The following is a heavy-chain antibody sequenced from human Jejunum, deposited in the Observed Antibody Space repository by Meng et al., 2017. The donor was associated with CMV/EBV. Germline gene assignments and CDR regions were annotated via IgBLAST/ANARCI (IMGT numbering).Heavy chain of an antibody. Sequence: AASGFTFRMYAMTWVRQAPGKGLQWVSCISGSGGSTYYADSVKGRFTISRDNAKNSLYLQMNSLRAEDTAVYYCARDTAAAGIDYWGQGTVVTVSS. CDR1: GFTFRMYA. CDR2: ISGSGGST. D-gene: IGHD6-13*01. J-gene: IGHJ4*02. V-gene: IGHV3-23*01. CDR3: ARDTAAAGIDY.